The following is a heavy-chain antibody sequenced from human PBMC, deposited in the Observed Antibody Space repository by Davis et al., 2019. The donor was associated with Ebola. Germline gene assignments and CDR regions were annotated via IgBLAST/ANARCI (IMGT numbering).Heavy chain of an antibody. V-gene: IGHV4-39*01. D-gene: IGHD3-22*01. CDR1: GGSISSSSYY. CDR3: ARQRVQYYYDSSGYYSIPKTFDY. CDR2: IYYSGST. J-gene: IGHJ4*02. Sequence: SETLSLTCTVSGGSISSSSYYWGWIRQPPGKGLEWIGSIYYSGSTYYNPSLKSRVTISVDTSKNQFSLKLSSVTAADTAVYYCARQRVQYYYDSSGYYSIPKTFDYWGQGTLVTVSS.